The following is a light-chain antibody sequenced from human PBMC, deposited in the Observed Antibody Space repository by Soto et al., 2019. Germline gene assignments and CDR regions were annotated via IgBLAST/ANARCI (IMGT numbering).Light chain of an antibody. CDR2: KAS. CDR1: QSISSW. J-gene: IGKJ1*01. V-gene: IGKV1-5*03. CDR3: QQYKTYWS. Sequence: DIQMTQSPSTLSASVGDRITITCRASQSISSWLAWYQQKPGKAPKVLIYKASTLESGVPSRFSGSGSGTEFTLTFSSLQPDDFATYYCQQYKTYWSFGQGTKVEIK.